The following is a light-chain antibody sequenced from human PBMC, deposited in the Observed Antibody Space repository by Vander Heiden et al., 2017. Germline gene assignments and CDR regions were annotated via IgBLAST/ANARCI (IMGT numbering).Light chain of an antibody. Sequence: EIVLTPSPATLSVSPGRRAPLSCRARQSVSSNLAWYQQEAGQAPRRLIYDASTRATCIPARFSASGSGTEFTLTISSLQSEDFAVYYCQQYNNWPSRTFGQGTKVEIK. J-gene: IGKJ1*01. CDR2: DAS. CDR1: QSVSSN. CDR3: QQYNNWPSRT. V-gene: IGKV3-15*01.